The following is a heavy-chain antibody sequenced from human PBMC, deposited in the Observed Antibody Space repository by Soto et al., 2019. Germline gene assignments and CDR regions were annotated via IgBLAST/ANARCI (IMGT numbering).Heavy chain of an antibody. D-gene: IGHD4-17*01. Sequence: PSETLSLTCTVSGGSISSGDHYWGWIRQHPERGLEWIGYIDNSGITYDNPSLKSRITMSVDTSQNQFSLKLRSVTAEDTAVYYCARTYGKYGHYFDSWGQGTLVTVSS. J-gene: IGHJ4*02. CDR2: IDNSGIT. CDR3: ARTYGKYGHYFDS. V-gene: IGHV4-31*03. CDR1: GGSISSGDHY.